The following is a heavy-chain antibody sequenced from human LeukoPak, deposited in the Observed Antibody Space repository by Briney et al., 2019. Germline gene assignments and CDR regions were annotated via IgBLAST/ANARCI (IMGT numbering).Heavy chain of an antibody. CDR3: ARGPWAAADPY. CDR1: GFTFSSYE. J-gene: IGHJ4*02. CDR2: ISSSGSTI. D-gene: IGHD6-13*01. V-gene: IGHV3-48*03. Sequence: PGGSLRLSCAASGFTFSSYEMNWVRQAPGKGLEWVSYISSSGSTIYYADSVKGRFTISRDNAKNSLYLQMNSLRAEDTAVYYCARGPWAAADPYWGQGTLVTVSS.